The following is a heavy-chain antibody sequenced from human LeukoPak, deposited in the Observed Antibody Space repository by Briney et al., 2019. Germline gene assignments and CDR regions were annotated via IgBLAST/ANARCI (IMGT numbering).Heavy chain of an antibody. CDR2: ISSSSSSI. CDR3: VRDRVDGWGFY. Sequence: GGSLRLSCVASGFTFNTYTMNWVRQAPGKGPEWVSSISSSSSSIFYADSVKGRFTISRDNAKNSLFLQMNILRGEDTAVYYCVRDRVDGWGFYWGQGTLVTVSS. CDR1: GFTFNTYT. D-gene: IGHD3-10*01. V-gene: IGHV3-21*06. J-gene: IGHJ4*02.